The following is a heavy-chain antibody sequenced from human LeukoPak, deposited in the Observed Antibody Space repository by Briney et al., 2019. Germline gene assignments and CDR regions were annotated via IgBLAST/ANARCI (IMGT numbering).Heavy chain of an antibody. CDR3: ARTSWGIDY. CDR1: GGSFSGYY. D-gene: IGHD7-27*01. V-gene: IGHV4-34*01. J-gene: IGHJ4*02. Sequence: SETLSLTCAVYGGSFSGYYWSWIRQPPGKGLEWIGEINHSGGTNYNPSLKSRVTISVDTSKNQFSLKLSSVTAADTAVYYCARTSWGIDYWGQGTLVTVSS. CDR2: INHSGGT.